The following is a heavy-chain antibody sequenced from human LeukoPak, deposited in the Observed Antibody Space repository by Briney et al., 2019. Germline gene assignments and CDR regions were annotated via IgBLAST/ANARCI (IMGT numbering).Heavy chain of an antibody. CDR2: IQYDGSKK. CDR3: AKAARSGWYGYFDY. Sequence: KPGGSLRLSCAAPGFTFSTYGMHWVRQAPGKGLEWVAFIQYDGSKKNYEDSVKGRFTISRDNSKNTLYLQMNSLRAEDTAVYYCAKAARSGWYGYFDYWGQGTLVTVSS. J-gene: IGHJ4*02. D-gene: IGHD6-19*01. V-gene: IGHV3-30*02. CDR1: GFTFSTYG.